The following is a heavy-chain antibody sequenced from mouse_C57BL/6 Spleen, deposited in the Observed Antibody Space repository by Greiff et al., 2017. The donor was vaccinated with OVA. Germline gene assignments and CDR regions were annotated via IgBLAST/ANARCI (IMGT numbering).Heavy chain of an antibody. CDR3: ARDGYWAMDY. D-gene: IGHD2-3*01. V-gene: IGHV1-82*01. CDR2: IYPGDGDT. J-gene: IGHJ4*01. CDR1: GYAFSSSW. Sequence: QVQLQQSGPELVKPGASVKISCKASGYAFSSSWMNWVKQRPGKGLEWIGRIYPGDGDTNYNGKFKGKATLTADKSSSTAYMQLSSLTSEDSAVYFCARDGYWAMDYWGQGTSVTVSS.